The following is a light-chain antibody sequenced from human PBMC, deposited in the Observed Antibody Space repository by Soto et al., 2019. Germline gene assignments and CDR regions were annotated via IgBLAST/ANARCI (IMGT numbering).Light chain of an antibody. Sequence: DIQMTQSPYSLSASVGDRVTITCRASQSISSYLNWYQQKPGKAPKLLIYAASSLQSGVPSRFSGSGSWTDFTLTISSLQPEDFATYYCQQSYSTLTFGPGTKVDIK. CDR2: AAS. CDR1: QSISSY. CDR3: QQSYSTLT. V-gene: IGKV1-39*01. J-gene: IGKJ3*01.